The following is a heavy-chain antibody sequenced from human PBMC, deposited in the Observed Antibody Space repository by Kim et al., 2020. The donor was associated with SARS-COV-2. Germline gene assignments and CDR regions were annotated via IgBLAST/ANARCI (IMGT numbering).Heavy chain of an antibody. CDR1: GFTFSSYA. CDR3: ARDVSDYPFAGEHDAFDI. J-gene: IGHJ3*02. V-gene: IGHV3-30-3*01. Sequence: GGSLRLSCAASGFTFSSYAMHWVRQAPGKGLEWVAVISYDGSNKYYADSVKGRFTISRDNSKNTLYLQMNSLRAEDTAVYYCARDVSDYPFAGEHDAFDIWGQGTMVTVSS. CDR2: ISYDGSNK. D-gene: IGHD3-16*01.